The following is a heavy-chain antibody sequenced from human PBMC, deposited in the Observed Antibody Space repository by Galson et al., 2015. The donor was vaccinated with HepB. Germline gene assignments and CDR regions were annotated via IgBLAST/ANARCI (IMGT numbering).Heavy chain of an antibody. J-gene: IGHJ4*02. CDR3: ARVSNYGDYPYYFDY. D-gene: IGHD4-17*01. CDR2: ISAYNGNT. CDR1: GYTFTSYG. Sequence: SVKVSCKASGYTFTSYGISWVRQAPGQGLEWMGWISAYNGNTNYAQKLQGRVTMTTDTSTSTAYMELRSLRSDDTAVYYCARVSNYGDYPYYFDYWGQGTLVTVSS. V-gene: IGHV1-18*01.